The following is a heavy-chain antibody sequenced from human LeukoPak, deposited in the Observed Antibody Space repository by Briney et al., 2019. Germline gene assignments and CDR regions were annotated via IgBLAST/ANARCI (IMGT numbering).Heavy chain of an antibody. CDR3: AREPVAYCGGDCYSGYFDY. D-gene: IGHD2-21*02. V-gene: IGHV3-30-3*01. J-gene: IGHJ4*02. CDR2: ISYDGSNK. Sequence: SLRLSYAASGFSFSSYAMHWVHQAPAKGLEWVAVISYDGSNKYYADSVKGRFTIFRDNSKNTLYLQMNSLRAEDTAVYYCAREPVAYCGGDCYSGYFDYWGQGTLVTVSS. CDR1: GFSFSSYA.